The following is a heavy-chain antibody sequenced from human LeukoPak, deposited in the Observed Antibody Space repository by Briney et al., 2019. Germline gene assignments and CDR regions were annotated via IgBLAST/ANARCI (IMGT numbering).Heavy chain of an antibody. J-gene: IGHJ1*01. CDR3: AKDNRPYYDSSGYWVFQH. V-gene: IGHV3-23*01. Sequence: GGSLRLSCAASGFTFSSYAMSWVRQAPGKGLEWVSAISGSGGSTYYADSVKGRFTISRDNSKNTPYLQMNSLRAEDTAVYYCAKDNRPYYDSSGYWVFQHWGQGTLVTVSS. D-gene: IGHD3-22*01. CDR1: GFTFSSYA. CDR2: ISGSGGST.